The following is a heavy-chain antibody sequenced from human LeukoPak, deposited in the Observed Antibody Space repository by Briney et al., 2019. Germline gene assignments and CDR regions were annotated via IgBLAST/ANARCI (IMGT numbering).Heavy chain of an antibody. J-gene: IGHJ4*02. D-gene: IGHD5-24*01. Sequence: GGSLRLSCAASGFAFSDFYMSWIRQAPGKGLDWLSYISISRSDTFYADSVSGRFTISRDNAKNSLFLQMNSLRVEDTAVYYCARGNNTFEMATLALDHWGQGALVTVSS. V-gene: IGHV3-11*01. CDR1: GFAFSDFY. CDR2: ISISRSDT. CDR3: ARGNNTFEMATLALDH.